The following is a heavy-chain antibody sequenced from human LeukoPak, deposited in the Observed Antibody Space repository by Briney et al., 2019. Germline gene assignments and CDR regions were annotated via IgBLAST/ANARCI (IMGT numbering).Heavy chain of an antibody. D-gene: IGHD3-22*01. CDR3: AREGGSYYYDSSGFRFDP. Sequence: SQTLSLTCAISGDSVSSNSAAWNWIRQSPSRGLEWLGRTYYRSKWYNDYAVSVKSRITINPDTSKNQFSLQLNFVTPEDTAVYYCAREGGSYYYDSSGFRFDPWGQGTLVTVSS. CDR1: GDSVSSNSAA. J-gene: IGHJ5*02. V-gene: IGHV6-1*01. CDR2: TYYRSKWYN.